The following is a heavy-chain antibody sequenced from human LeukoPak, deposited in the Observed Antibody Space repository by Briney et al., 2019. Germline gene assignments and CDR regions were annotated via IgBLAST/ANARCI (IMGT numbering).Heavy chain of an antibody. V-gene: IGHV3-15*01. J-gene: IGHJ4*02. CDR1: GFTFSNAW. CDR3: TTEPTYYYDSSGYSEFDY. Sequence: GGSLRLSCAASGFTFSNAWMSWVRQAPGKGLEWVGRIKSKTDGGTTDYAAPVKGRFTISRDDSKNTLYLQMNSLKTEDTAVYYGTTEPTYYYDSSGYSEFDYWGQGTLVTVSS. D-gene: IGHD3-22*01. CDR2: IKSKTDGGTT.